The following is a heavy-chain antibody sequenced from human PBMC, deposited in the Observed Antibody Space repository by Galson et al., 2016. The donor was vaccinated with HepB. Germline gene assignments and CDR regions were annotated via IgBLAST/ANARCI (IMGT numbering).Heavy chain of an antibody. Sequence: SVKVSCKASGGTFSTYAIAWVRQAPGQGPEWMGRIVPFLGRADYAQKFQGRLTLVADKSTATASMELSRLTSEDTALYYCAREARPMALAGQFWFFDLWGRGTLVTVSS. CDR3: AREARPMALAGQFWFFDL. CDR2: IVPFLGRA. CDR1: GGTFSTYA. V-gene: IGHV1-69*04. D-gene: IGHD5-24*01. J-gene: IGHJ2*01.